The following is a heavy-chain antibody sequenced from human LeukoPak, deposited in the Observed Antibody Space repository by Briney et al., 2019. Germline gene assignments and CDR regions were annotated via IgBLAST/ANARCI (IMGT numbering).Heavy chain of an antibody. D-gene: IGHD6-6*01. J-gene: IGHJ4*02. Sequence: SETLSLTCAVYGGSFSGYYWSWIRQPPGKGLEWIGEINHSGSTNYNPSLKSRVTISVDTSKNQFSLKLSSVTAADTAVYYCARVWGLAARTRSAGMGNYWGQGTLVTVSS. CDR3: ARVWGLAARTRSAGMGNY. CDR2: INHSGST. CDR1: GGSFSGYY. V-gene: IGHV4-34*01.